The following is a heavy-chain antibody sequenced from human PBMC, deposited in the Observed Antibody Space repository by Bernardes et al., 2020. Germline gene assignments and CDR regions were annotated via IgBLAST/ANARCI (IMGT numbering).Heavy chain of an antibody. CDR2: FSAYNGNT. V-gene: IGHV1-18*01. CDR3: ARGEAVGGGLGFDY. J-gene: IGHJ4*02. D-gene: IGHD3-16*01. Sequence: ASVKVSCKVSGYTFTGFCIRWVRQAPGQGLEWMGCFSAYNGNTNYAQKLQGRVTMTTDTSTSTAYMELRSLRSDDTAVYYCARGEAVGGGLGFDYWGQGTLVTVSS. CDR1: GYTFTGFC.